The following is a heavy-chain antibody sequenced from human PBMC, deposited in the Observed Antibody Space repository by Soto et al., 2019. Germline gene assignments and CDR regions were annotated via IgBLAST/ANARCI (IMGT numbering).Heavy chain of an antibody. CDR2: ISGGGDAP. CDR3: ARKVPGSTSRPDYWYFDL. Sequence: EVQLLESGGGLVQPGGSLRLSCAGSGFTFINYAMNWVRQAPGKGLEWVSTISGGGDAPFFADSVRGRFTISRDNSKNTVTLQMNNLGVDDTAVYFCARKVPGSTSRPDYWYFDLGGGGTLVTVSS. D-gene: IGHD3-10*01. J-gene: IGHJ2*01. CDR1: GFTFINYA. V-gene: IGHV3-23*01.